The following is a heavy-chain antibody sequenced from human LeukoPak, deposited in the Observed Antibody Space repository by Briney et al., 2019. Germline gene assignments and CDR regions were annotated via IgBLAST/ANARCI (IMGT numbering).Heavy chain of an antibody. D-gene: IGHD7-27*01. Sequence: GESLKISCKDSGYSCTSYWIGWVRQMPGKGLEWMGITYPGDSDTRYSPSFQGQVTISADKSINTAYLQWSSLKAPDTAMYYCARSRAPGAADAFDVSGQGTIVTVSS. J-gene: IGHJ3*01. V-gene: IGHV5-51*01. CDR2: TYPGDSDT. CDR3: ARSRAPGAADAFDV. CDR1: GYSCTSYW.